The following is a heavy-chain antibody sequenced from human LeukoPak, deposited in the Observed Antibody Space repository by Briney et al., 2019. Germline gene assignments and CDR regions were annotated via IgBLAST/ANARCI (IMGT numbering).Heavy chain of an antibody. V-gene: IGHV3-21*01. D-gene: IGHD5-12*01. J-gene: IGHJ4*02. CDR2: ISSSSSYI. CDR3: ARGVSGYAGDDY. CDR1: GFTFSSYS. Sequence: PGGSLRLSCAASGFTFSSYSMNWVRQAPGKGLEWVSSISSSSSYIYYADSVKGRFTISRDNAKNSLYLQMNSLRAEDTAVYYCARGVSGYAGDDYRGQGTLVTVSS.